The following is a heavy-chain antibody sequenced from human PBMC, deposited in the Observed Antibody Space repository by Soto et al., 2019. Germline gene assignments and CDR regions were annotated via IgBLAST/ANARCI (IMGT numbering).Heavy chain of an antibody. Sequence: GGSLRLSCAASGFTFSSYWMSWVRQAPGKGLEWVANVKQDGSEKNYVDSVKGRFTISRDNAKNSLYLQMNSLRAEDTAVYFCARDLCSSTSCFFDYWGQGTLVTVSS. CDR1: GFTFSSYW. D-gene: IGHD2-2*01. J-gene: IGHJ4*02. V-gene: IGHV3-7*01. CDR2: VKQDGSEK. CDR3: ARDLCSSTSCFFDY.